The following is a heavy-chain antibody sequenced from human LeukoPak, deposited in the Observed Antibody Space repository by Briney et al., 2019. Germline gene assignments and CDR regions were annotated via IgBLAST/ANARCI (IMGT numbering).Heavy chain of an antibody. J-gene: IGHJ4*02. V-gene: IGHV3-33*01. CDR3: ARADVDTAMVVDY. CDR1: GFTFSSYG. D-gene: IGHD5-18*01. CDR2: IWYDGSNK. Sequence: PGGSLRLSCAASGFTFSSYGMHWVRQAPGKGLEWVAVIWYDGSNKYYADSVKGRFAISRDNSKNTPYLQMNSLRAEDTAVYYCARADVDTAMVVDYWGQGTLVTVSS.